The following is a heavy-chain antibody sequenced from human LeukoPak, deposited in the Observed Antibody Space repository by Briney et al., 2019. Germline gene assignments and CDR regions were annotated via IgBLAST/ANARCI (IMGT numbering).Heavy chain of an antibody. J-gene: IGHJ4*02. Sequence: GGSLRLSCAASGFTFSSYSMNWVRQAPGTGLEWVSSISSSSSYIYYTDSVKGRFTISRDNAKNSLYLQMNSLRAEDTAVYYCARVPRGGELWGAPDCWGQGTLVTVSS. D-gene: IGHD2-21*01. CDR1: GFTFSSYS. CDR2: ISSSSSYI. CDR3: ARVPRGGELWGAPDC. V-gene: IGHV3-21*01.